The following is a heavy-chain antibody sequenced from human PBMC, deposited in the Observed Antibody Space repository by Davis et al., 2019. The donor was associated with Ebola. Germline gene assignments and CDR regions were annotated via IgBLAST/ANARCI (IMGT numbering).Heavy chain of an antibody. V-gene: IGHV1-3*01. D-gene: IGHD4-17*01. J-gene: IGHJ6*02. CDR3: ATEKFLDGDLFYYYGLDV. CDR1: GYTFTSYA. Sequence: AASVKVSCKASGYTFTSYAMHWVHQAPGQRLEWMGWINAGNGNTKYSQKFQGRVTITRDTSASTAYMELGSLRSEDTAVYYCATEKFLDGDLFYYYGLDVWGQGTTVTVSS. CDR2: INAGNGNT.